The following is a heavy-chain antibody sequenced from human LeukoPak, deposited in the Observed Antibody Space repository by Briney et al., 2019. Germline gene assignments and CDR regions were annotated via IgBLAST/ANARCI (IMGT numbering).Heavy chain of an antibody. V-gene: IGHV4-4*07. J-gene: IGHJ4*02. CDR1: GGSISSYY. CDR3: ARVAIITGSWYLFDH. Sequence: PSETLSLTCTVSGGSISSYYWSWIRQPAGKGLEWIGRIYTSGSTNYNPSLKSRVTMSVDTSKNQFSLKLSSVTAADTAVYYCARVAIITGSWYLFDHWGQETLVTVSS. D-gene: IGHD6-13*01. CDR2: IYTSGST.